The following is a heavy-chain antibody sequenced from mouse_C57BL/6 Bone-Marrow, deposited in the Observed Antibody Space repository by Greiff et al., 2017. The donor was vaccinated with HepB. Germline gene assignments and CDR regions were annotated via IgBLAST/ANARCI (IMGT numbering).Heavy chain of an antibody. CDR3: ARQDYGSRPWFAY. D-gene: IGHD1-1*01. Sequence: EVKVVESGGGLVQPGGSLKLSCAASGFTFSDYYMYWVRQTPEKRLEWVAYISNGGGSTYYPDTVKGRFTISRDNAKNTLYLQMSRLKSEDTAMYYCARQDYGSRPWFAYWGQGTLVTVSA. CDR1: GFTFSDYY. J-gene: IGHJ3*01. CDR2: ISNGGGST. V-gene: IGHV5-12*01.